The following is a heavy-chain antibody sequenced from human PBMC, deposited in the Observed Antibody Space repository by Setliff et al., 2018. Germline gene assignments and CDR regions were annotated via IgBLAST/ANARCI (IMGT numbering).Heavy chain of an antibody. CDR1: GFSFSRYA. Sequence: GGSLRLSCAASGFSFSRYAMSWVRQAPGKGLEWVSTIIGSGISTYYADSVQGRVTISRDNHKNTLHLQMNSLRVEDTAIYYCAKSPHDFWSGRVFFDYWGQGMLVTVSS. J-gene: IGHJ4*02. V-gene: IGHV3-23*01. CDR3: AKSPHDFWSGRVFFDY. D-gene: IGHD3-3*01. CDR2: IIGSGIST.